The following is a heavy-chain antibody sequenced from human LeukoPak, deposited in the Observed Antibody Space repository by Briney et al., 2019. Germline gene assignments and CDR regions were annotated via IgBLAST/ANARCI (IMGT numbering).Heavy chain of an antibody. J-gene: IGHJ4*02. CDR3: ARNPPRYFN. CDR2: IQQDGSEK. D-gene: IGHD1-26*01. V-gene: IGHV3-7*05. Sequence: GGSLRLSCAASGFTFSSYWMIWVRQAPGKGLEWVANIQQDGSEKYYVDSVKGRFTISRDNAKNSLYLQMHSLRAEDTAVYYCARNPPRYFNWGQGTLVTVSS. CDR1: GFTFSSYW.